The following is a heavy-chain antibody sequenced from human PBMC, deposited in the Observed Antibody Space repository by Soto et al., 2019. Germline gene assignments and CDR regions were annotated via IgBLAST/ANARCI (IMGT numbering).Heavy chain of an antibody. Sequence: ASVKVSCKASGYTFTSYGISWVRQAPGQGLEWMGWISAYNGNTNYADSMKGRFTISRDNSKNTLYLQMNSLRAEDTAVYYCAGFIDTRYYYINYWGQGTPVTVSS. CDR1: GYTFTSYG. J-gene: IGHJ4*02. CDR3: AGFIDTRYYYINY. V-gene: IGHV1-18*01. CDR2: ISAYNGNT. D-gene: IGHD3-22*01.